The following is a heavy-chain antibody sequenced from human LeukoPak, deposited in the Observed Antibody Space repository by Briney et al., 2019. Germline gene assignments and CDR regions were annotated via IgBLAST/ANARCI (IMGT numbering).Heavy chain of an antibody. CDR3: AMRMPQSLTPGAFDI. Sequence: ASVKVSCKASGYTFTSYAMHWVRQAPGQRLEWMGWINAGNGNTKYSQKFQGRVTITRDTSASTAYMELSSLRSEDTAVYYCAMRMPQSLTPGAFDIWGQGTVVTVSS. J-gene: IGHJ3*02. D-gene: IGHD2-15*01. V-gene: IGHV1-3*01. CDR1: GYTFTSYA. CDR2: INAGNGNT.